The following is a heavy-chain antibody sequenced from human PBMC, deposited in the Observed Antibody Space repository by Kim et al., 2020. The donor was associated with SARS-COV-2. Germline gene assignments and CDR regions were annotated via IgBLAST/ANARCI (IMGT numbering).Heavy chain of an antibody. Sequence: SETLSLTCSVSGGSMSGDYWSWIRQSPGKGLEWIGYMYNTGRTNYNPSLKSRVTISVDTSKNHYSLKLRSVTAADTAVYYCAGFRRLGDLVAFDIWGQGTVVTVSS. D-gene: IGHD3-10*01. CDR1: GGSMSGDY. V-gene: IGHV4-59*01. CDR3: AGFRRLGDLVAFDI. J-gene: IGHJ3*02. CDR2: MYNTGRT.